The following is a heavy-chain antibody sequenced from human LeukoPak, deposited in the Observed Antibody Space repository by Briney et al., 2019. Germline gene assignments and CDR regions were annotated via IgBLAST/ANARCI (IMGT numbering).Heavy chain of an antibody. D-gene: IGHD6-19*01. CDR2: IYYSGST. CDR1: GGSTSSYY. J-gene: IGHJ6*02. CDR3: ARHGIAVAGYYYGMDV. Sequence: VKPSETLSLTCTVSGGSTSSYYWGWIRQPPGKGLEWIGSIYYSGSTYYNPSLKSRVTISVDTSKNQFSLELSSVTAADTAVYYCARHGIAVAGYYYGMDVWGQGTTVTVSS. V-gene: IGHV4-39*01.